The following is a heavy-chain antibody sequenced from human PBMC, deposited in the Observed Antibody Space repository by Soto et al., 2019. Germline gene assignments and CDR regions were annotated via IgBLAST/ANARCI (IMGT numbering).Heavy chain of an antibody. CDR1: GGSINNYY. CDR2: ISYSGST. D-gene: IGHD3-3*01. V-gene: IGHV4-59*01. CDR3: ARGVGTYYDFWNDYNWFDP. Sequence: SETLSLTCTVSGGSINNYYWNWIRQPPGKGLEWIGYISYSGSTIYNPSLKTRLHISVDTSKNQFSLMLSSVTAADTAVYYCARGVGTYYDFWNDYNWFDPWGQGTLVTVSS. J-gene: IGHJ5*02.